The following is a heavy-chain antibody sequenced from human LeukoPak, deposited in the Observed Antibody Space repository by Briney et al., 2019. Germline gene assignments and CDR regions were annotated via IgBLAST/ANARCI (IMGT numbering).Heavy chain of an antibody. CDR1: GGSISSSNW. D-gene: IGHD4-17*01. CDR2: IYHSGST. J-gene: IGHJ4*02. V-gene: IGHV4-4*02. CDR3: ARGKYDDYVDFDY. Sequence: PSETLSLTCGVSGGSISSSNWWSWVRQPPGKGLEWIGEIYHSGSTNYNPSLRSRVTISVDKSKNQFSLKLSSVTAADTAVYYCARGKYDDYVDFDYWGQGTLVTVSS.